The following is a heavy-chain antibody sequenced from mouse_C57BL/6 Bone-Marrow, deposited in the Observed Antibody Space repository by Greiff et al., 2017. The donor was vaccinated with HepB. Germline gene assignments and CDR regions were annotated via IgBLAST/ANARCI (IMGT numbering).Heavy chain of an antibody. D-gene: IGHD1-1*01. CDR3: ARDYAHNFYY. Sequence: EVQLQQSGPELVKPGASVKISCKASGYTFTDYYMNWVKQSHGKSLEWIGDINPNNGGTSYNQKFKGKATLTVDKSSSTAYMELRSLTSEDSAVYYCARDYAHNFYYWGQGTTLTVSS. J-gene: IGHJ2*01. CDR2: INPNNGGT. CDR1: GYTFTDYY. V-gene: IGHV1-26*01.